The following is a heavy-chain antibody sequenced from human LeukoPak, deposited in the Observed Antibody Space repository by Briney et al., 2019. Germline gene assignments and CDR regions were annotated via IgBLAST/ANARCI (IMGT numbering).Heavy chain of an antibody. CDR3: ASSAAAGYFEYFQH. Sequence: KAGGSLRLSCAASGFTFSDAWMSWVRQAPGKLLEWVGRIKSKTHGGTTDYVAPVKGRFTISRDDSKHTLYLQMNSLKTEDTAVYYCASSAAAGYFEYFQHWGQGTLVTVSS. CDR2: IKSKTHGGTT. V-gene: IGHV3-15*01. J-gene: IGHJ1*01. CDR1: GFTFSDAW. D-gene: IGHD6-13*01.